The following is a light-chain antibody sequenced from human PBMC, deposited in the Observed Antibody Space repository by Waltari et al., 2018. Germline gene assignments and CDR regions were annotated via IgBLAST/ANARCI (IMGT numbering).Light chain of an antibody. Sequence: QSALTQPASVSGSPGQSITISCTGTTSAVGSYTLVSWYQHPPGKAPKLIIFEVSGRPSGVSNRFSGSKSGNTASLTISGLQAEDEADYHCCSYAGNSIYVFGTGTRVTVL. CDR1: TSAVGSYTL. V-gene: IGLV2-23*02. CDR3: CSYAGNSIYV. CDR2: EVS. J-gene: IGLJ1*01.